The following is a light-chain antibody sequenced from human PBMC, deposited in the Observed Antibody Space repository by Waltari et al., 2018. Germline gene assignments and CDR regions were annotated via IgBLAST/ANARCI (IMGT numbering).Light chain of an antibody. J-gene: IGLJ1*01. CDR2: YDT. V-gene: IGLV3-21*04. CDR3: HVWDANNDPGV. Sequence: SYVLTQQPSLSVAPGQTARITGGGNDIGTKSVPWYQQRPTQAPVLLISYDTDRSSGIPERCSGSNSGNTATLTINSVEAGDEGDYCCHVWDANNDPGVFGTGTEVTVL. CDR1: DIGTKS.